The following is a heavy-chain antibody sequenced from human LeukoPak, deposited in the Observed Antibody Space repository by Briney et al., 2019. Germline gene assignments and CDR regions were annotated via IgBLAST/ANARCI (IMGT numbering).Heavy chain of an antibody. V-gene: IGHV4-61*01. CDR2: IYHTGST. J-gene: IGHJ4*02. Sequence: SETLSLTCTVSGGSVSSGSYYWSWIRQPPGKGLEWIGHIYHTGSTNYNPSLKSRVTISLDTSKNQFSLKLTSVSAADTAVYYCARDVRTINVLTGYYRPYYFAYWGQGTLVTVSS. CDR1: GGSVSSGSYY. D-gene: IGHD3-9*01. CDR3: ARDVRTINVLTGYYRPYYFAY.